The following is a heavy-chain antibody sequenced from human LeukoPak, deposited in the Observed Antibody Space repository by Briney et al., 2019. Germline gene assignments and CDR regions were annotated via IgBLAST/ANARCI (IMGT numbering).Heavy chain of an antibody. CDR1: GFTFSSYT. D-gene: IGHD6-13*01. Sequence: GSLRLSCAASGFTFSSYTMHWVRQAPGKGLEYVSAISSNGGSTYYANSVKGRFTISRDNSKNTLYLQMGSLRAEDMAVYYCARDRDSAAGIFDYWGQGTLVTVSS. CDR2: ISSNGGST. V-gene: IGHV3-64*01. CDR3: ARDRDSAAGIFDY. J-gene: IGHJ4*02.